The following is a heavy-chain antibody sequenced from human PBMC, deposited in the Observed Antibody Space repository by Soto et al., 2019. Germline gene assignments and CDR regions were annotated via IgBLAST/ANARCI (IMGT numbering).Heavy chain of an antibody. J-gene: IGHJ4*02. CDR2: ISSSSSTI. V-gene: IGHV3-48*01. D-gene: IGHD3-10*01. Sequence: PGVSLRLSCAVSGFTFSSYSMNWVRQAPGKGMEWVSYISSSSSTIYYADSVKGRFTISRDNAKNSLYLQMNSLRAEDTAVYYCARANYYGSPGDFDYWGQGTLVTVSS. CDR1: GFTFSSYS. CDR3: ARANYYGSPGDFDY.